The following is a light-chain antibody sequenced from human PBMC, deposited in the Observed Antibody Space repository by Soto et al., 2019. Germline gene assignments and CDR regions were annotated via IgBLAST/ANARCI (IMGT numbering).Light chain of an antibody. J-gene: IGLJ1*01. V-gene: IGLV2-14*03. CDR1: SSDVGGYNY. CDR3: SSYTSSSLHV. CDR2: DVS. Sequence: QSALTQPASVSGSPGQSITISCTGTSSDVGGYNYVSWYQQHPGKAPKLMIYDVSNRPSGVSNRFSGSKSGNTASLTFSGLQAEDEADYYCSSYTSSSLHVFGTGTKVTVL.